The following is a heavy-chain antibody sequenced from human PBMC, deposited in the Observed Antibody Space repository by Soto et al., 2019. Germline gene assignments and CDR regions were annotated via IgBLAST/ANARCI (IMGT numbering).Heavy chain of an antibody. CDR3: ARDLGWELRGGPRGAFDI. J-gene: IGHJ3*02. V-gene: IGHV4-31*03. D-gene: IGHD1-26*01. Sequence: LSLTCTVSGGSISSGGYYWSWIRQHPGKGLEWIGYIYYSGSTYYNPSLKSRVTISVDTSKNQFSLKLSSVTAADTAVYYCARDLGWELRGGPRGAFDIWGQGTMVTVSS. CDR2: IYYSGST. CDR1: GGSISSGGYY.